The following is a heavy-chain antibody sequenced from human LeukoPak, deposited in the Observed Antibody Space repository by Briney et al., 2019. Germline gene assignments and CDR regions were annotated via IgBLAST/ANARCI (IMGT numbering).Heavy chain of an antibody. CDR3: VREGSNGLDV. Sequence: GGSLRLSCAASGFTFSSYSMNWVRQAPGKGLEYVSSITESGSYIYYADSMKGRFTVSRDNAKNTLFLQMNSLRVEDTAGYSCVREGSNGLDVWGQGTTVTVSS. CDR1: GFTFSSYS. CDR2: ITESGSYI. J-gene: IGHJ6*02. V-gene: IGHV3-21*01.